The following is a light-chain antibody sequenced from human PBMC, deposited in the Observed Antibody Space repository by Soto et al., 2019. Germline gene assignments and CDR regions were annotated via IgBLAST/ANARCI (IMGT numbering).Light chain of an antibody. V-gene: IGLV2-14*01. CDR1: SSDVGGYNY. Sequence: QSALTQPASVSGSPGQSITISCTGTSSDVGGYNYVSWYQLHPGMAPKLMIYAVSNRPSGVSNRFSGSKSGNTASLTISGLQAEDEAHYYCSSYASSSSPYVVFGGGTQLTVL. J-gene: IGLJ2*01. CDR2: AVS. CDR3: SSYASSSSPYVV.